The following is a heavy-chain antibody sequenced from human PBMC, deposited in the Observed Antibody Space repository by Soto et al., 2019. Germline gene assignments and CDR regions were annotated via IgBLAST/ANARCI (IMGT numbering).Heavy chain of an antibody. CDR1: GYTFTRYG. D-gene: IGHD1-1*01. CDR3: AKNWQPPYYYNGLDV. Sequence: QGHLVQSGAEVKKPGASVKVSCKASGYTFTRYGISWVRQAPGQGLEWMGWISGYNGDTNYAQNLQGRVTMTIDTSTTTAYMELRSPTSHDTAVYYCAKNWQPPYYYNGLDVWGQGTTVTVSS. CDR2: ISGYNGDT. V-gene: IGHV1-18*01. J-gene: IGHJ6*02.